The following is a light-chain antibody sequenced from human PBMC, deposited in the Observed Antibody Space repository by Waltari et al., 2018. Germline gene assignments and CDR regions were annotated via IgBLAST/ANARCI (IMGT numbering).Light chain of an antibody. V-gene: IGLV1-40*01. CDR3: QSYDSGQWV. J-gene: IGLJ3*02. CDR2: DNG. Sequence: QSVLTQPPSVSGAPGQRVTISCTGSSSNIGAGSDVHWYQQFSGTAPKPLSFDNGNRPAGVADRFSGSRSGTSAYLAITGLQTDDEADYFCQSYDSGQWVFGGGTKVTVL. CDR1: SSNIGAGSD.